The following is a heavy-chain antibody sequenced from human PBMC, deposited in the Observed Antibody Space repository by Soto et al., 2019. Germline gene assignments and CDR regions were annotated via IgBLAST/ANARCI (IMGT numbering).Heavy chain of an antibody. CDR3: AGEDVVLTGYPLDY. Sequence: ASVKVSCKASGYTFTNFGITWVRQAPGQGLEWMGWISGYNGNTNYAQKLQGRVTMTTDTSTSTVYMELRSLRSDDTAVYFCAGEDVVLTGYPLDYWGQGTLVTVSS. D-gene: IGHD3-9*01. CDR2: ISGYNGNT. J-gene: IGHJ4*02. CDR1: GYTFTNFG. V-gene: IGHV1-18*01.